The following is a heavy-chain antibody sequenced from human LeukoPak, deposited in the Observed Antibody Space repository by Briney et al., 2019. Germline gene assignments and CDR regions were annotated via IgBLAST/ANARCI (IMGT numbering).Heavy chain of an antibody. CDR3: ARGCSSTSCYGFDY. CDR1: GFTVSCKY. CDR2: IYSGGST. J-gene: IGHJ4*02. Sequence: GGSLRLSCAASGFTVSCKYMSWVRQAPGKGLEWVSVIYSGGSTYYADSVKGRFTISRDNSKNTLYLQMNSLRAEDTAVYYCARGCSSTSCYGFDYWGQGTLVTVSS. V-gene: IGHV3-53*01. D-gene: IGHD2-2*01.